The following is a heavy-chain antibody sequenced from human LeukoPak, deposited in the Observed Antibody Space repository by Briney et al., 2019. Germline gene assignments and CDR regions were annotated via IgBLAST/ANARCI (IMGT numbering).Heavy chain of an antibody. J-gene: IGHJ6*03. Sequence: GGSLRLSCAASGFTFSSYGMHWVRQAPGKGLEWVAFIRYDGSNKYYADSVKGRFTISRDNSKNTLYLQMNSLRAEDTAVYYCAKDGLGYCSSTSCYNDIRGYVDVWGKGTTVTVSS. CDR1: GFTFSSYG. V-gene: IGHV3-30*02. CDR2: IRYDGSNK. D-gene: IGHD2-2*02. CDR3: AKDGLGYCSSTSCYNDIRGYVDV.